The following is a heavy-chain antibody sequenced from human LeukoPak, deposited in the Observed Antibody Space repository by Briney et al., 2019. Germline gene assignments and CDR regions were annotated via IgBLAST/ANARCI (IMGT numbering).Heavy chain of an antibody. D-gene: IGHD4-17*01. Sequence: PGRSLRLSCAASGFTFDDFAMHWVRQAPGKGLEWVSGISWNSGSRGYADSVKGRFTISRDISKNAVYLQMNSLRAEDTAVYYCARDSYGDANFDSWGQGTLVTVSS. CDR1: GFTFDDFA. J-gene: IGHJ4*02. V-gene: IGHV3-9*01. CDR2: ISWNSGSR. CDR3: ARDSYGDANFDS.